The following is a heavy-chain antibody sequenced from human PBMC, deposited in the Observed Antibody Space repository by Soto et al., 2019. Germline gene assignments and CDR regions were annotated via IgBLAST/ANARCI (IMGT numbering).Heavy chain of an antibody. CDR2: IHNSGTS. J-gene: IGHJ5*01. CDR3: AIDFYDSVGYTWFDS. V-gene: IGHV4-59*01. D-gene: IGHD3-22*01. Sequence: SETLSLTCTVSGDTSSSYYWVCIRQSPCKGLEWIGHIHNSGTSTHNPSLNGRVTISIDMSKKQFSLKLTSLTSADTAVYYCAIDFYDSVGYTWFDSWSQGTLVTVSS. CDR1: GDTSSSYY.